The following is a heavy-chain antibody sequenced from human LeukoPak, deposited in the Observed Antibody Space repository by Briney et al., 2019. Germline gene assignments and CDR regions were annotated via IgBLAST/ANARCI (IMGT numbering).Heavy chain of an antibody. Sequence: GRSLRLSYTASGFTFGDYAMSWVRQAPGKGLEWVGFIRSKAYGGTTEYAASVKGRFTISRDDSKSIAYLQMNSLKTEDTAVYYCTRITMVRGVIIKYYYFDYWGQGTLVTVSS. CDR1: GFTFGDYA. J-gene: IGHJ4*02. CDR2: IRSKAYGGTT. D-gene: IGHD3-10*01. CDR3: TRITMVRGVIIKYYYFDY. V-gene: IGHV3-49*04.